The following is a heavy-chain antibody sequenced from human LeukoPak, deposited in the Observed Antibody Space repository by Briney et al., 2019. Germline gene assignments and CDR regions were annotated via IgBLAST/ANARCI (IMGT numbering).Heavy chain of an antibody. CDR2: IYYSGIT. J-gene: IGHJ4*02. CDR1: GGSISSSSYY. V-gene: IGHV4-39*01. CDR3: ARHQDDSSGYYYTASFDY. Sequence: PSETLSLTCTVSGGSISSSSYYWGWIRQPPGKGLEWIGSIYYSGITYYNPSLKSRVTISVDTSKNQFSLKLSSVTAADTAVYYCARHQDDSSGYYYTASFDYWGQGTLVTVSS. D-gene: IGHD3-22*01.